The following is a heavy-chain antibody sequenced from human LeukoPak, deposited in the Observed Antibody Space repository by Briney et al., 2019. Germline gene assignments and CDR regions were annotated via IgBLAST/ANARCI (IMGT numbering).Heavy chain of an antibody. Sequence: GASVKVSCKASGYTFTGYYMHWVRQAPGQGLEWMGWINPNSGGTNYAQKFQGRVTMTRDTSISTAYMELSRLRSEDTAVYYCARHPSRRSFRRSMDVWGKGTTVTVSS. CDR2: INPNSGGT. CDR1: GYTFTGYY. CDR3: ARHPSRRSFRRSMDV. V-gene: IGHV1-2*02. D-gene: IGHD6-6*01. J-gene: IGHJ6*03.